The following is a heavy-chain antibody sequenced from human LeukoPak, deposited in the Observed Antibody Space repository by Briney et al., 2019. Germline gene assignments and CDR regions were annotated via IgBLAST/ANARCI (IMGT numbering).Heavy chain of an antibody. D-gene: IGHD6-19*01. CDR3: AKKNSSGWYGV. Sequence: PGGSLRLSCAASGLTFSSYGMHWVRQAPGKGLEWVAVISYDGSNKYYADSVKGRFTISRDNSKNTLYLQMNSLRAEDTAVYYCAKKNSSGWYGVWGQGTLVTVSS. V-gene: IGHV3-30*18. CDR2: ISYDGSNK. CDR1: GLTFSSYG. J-gene: IGHJ4*02.